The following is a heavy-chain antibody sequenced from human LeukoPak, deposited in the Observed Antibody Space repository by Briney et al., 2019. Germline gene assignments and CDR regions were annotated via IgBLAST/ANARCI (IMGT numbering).Heavy chain of an antibody. CDR1: GFTFSGHS. V-gene: IGHV3-74*01. CDR2: INSDESNT. CDR3: GRGGNGIDI. D-gene: IGHD2-8*01. J-gene: IGHJ3*02. Sequence: GGSLRLSCAASGFTFSGHSMTWVRQAPGKGLVWVSRINSDESNTNSYADSVKGRFIISRDNAKNTLYPQMNSLRAEDTAVYFCGRGGNGIDIWGQGTTVIVSS.